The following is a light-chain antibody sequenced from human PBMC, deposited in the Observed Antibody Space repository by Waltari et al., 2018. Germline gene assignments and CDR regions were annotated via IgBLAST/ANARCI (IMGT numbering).Light chain of an antibody. CDR2: DVV. CDR1: STYVGAYDA. J-gene: IGLJ3*02. Sequence: QSSLTHPPSASGSPGPAVTTLCARTSTYVGAYDAISWNQQNPVKSPKLLIFDVVKRPSGVPNRFSGSKSGNTGFLTVSGLQLEDEAFYSCSSCAGNNVLMFGGGTELNVL. CDR3: SSCAGNNVLM. V-gene: IGLV2-8*01.